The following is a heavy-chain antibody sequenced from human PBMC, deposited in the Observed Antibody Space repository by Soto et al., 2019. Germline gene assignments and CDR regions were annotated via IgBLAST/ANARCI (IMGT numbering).Heavy chain of an antibody. V-gene: IGHV3-23*01. CDR1: GFTFISYA. Sequence: PGGSLRLSCAGSGFTFISYAMTWVRQAPGKGLEWVSTLSDSGGHTYYADSVKGRFTISRDNPKNTLYLQMNSLRAEDTAVYYCAKDSQSVSVSAARVYGMDVWGQGTTVTVSS. CDR2: LSDSGGHT. J-gene: IGHJ6*02. CDR3: AKDSQSVSVSAARVYGMDV. D-gene: IGHD2-2*01.